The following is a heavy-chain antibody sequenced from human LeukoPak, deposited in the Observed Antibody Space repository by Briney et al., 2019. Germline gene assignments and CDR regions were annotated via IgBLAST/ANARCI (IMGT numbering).Heavy chain of an antibody. CDR2: ISSSSSTI. CDR3: AKGLVGPRPFDY. Sequence: HGGSLRLSCAASGFTFSSYSMNWVRQAPGKGLEWVSYISSSSSTIYYADTVKGRFTISRHNSKNTLFLQMNSLRAEDTAVYYCAKGLVGPRPFDYWGQGTLITVSS. CDR1: GFTFSSYS. J-gene: IGHJ4*02. D-gene: IGHD1-26*01. V-gene: IGHV3-48*01.